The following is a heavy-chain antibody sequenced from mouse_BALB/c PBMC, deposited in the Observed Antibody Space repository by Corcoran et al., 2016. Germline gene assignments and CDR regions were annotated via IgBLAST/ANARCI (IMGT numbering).Heavy chain of an antibody. V-gene: IGHV14-3*02. J-gene: IGHJ3*01. D-gene: IGHD2-1*01. Sequence: EVQLQQSGAELVKPGASVKLSCTASGFNIKDTYMHWVKQRPEQGLEWIGRIDPANGNTKYDPKFQGKATITADTSSNTAYLQLSSLTSEDTAVYYCARENYGKSGFADWCQGTLVNVSA. CDR1: GFNIKDTY. CDR2: IDPANGNT. CDR3: ARENYGKSGFAD.